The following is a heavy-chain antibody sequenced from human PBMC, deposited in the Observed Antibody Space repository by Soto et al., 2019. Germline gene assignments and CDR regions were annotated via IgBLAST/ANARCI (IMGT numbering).Heavy chain of an antibody. CDR3: AGARTLAAAGNYYGMDV. Sequence: QVQLVQSGAEVKKPGSSVKVSCKASGGTFSSYTISWVRQAPGQGLEWMGRIIPILGIANYAQKFQGRFTITADKSTSTAYMELSSLRSEDTAVYYCAGARTLAAAGNYYGMDVWGQGTTVTVSS. CDR2: IIPILGIA. CDR1: GGTFSSYT. D-gene: IGHD6-13*01. V-gene: IGHV1-69*02. J-gene: IGHJ6*02.